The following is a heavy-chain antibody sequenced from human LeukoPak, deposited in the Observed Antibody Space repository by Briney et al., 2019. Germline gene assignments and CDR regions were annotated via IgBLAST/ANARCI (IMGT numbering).Heavy chain of an antibody. CDR2: INHSGST. V-gene: IGHV4-34*01. J-gene: IGHJ4*02. D-gene: IGHD6-19*01. Sequence: PSETLSLTCAVYGGSFSGYYWSWIRQPPGKGLEWIGEINHSGSTNYNPSLKSRVTISVDTSKNQFSLKLSSVTAADTAVYYCARGAAVAGTSRLFDYWGPGTLVTVSS. CDR1: GGSFSGYY. CDR3: ARGAAVAGTSRLFDY.